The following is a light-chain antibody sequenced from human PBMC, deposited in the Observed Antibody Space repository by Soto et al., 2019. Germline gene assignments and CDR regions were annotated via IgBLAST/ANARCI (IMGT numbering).Light chain of an antibody. CDR2: WAS. J-gene: IGKJ4*01. Sequence: VLTQAPGNLSLSPGESDTLSCRASQSVSSSSLAWYQQKPGQPPKLLIYWASTRESGVPDRFSGSGSGTDFTLTISSLQAEDVAVYYCQQYYSTLLTFCGGTKVDIK. CDR3: QQYYSTLLT. V-gene: IGKV4-1*01. CDR1: QSVSSSS.